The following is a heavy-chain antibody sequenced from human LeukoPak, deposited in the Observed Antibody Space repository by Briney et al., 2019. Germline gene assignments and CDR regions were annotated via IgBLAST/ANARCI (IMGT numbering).Heavy chain of an antibody. CDR2: ISSSSSYI. Sequence: KTGGSLRLSCAASGFTFSSYSMNWVRQAPGKGLEWVSSISSSSSYIYYADSVKGRFTISRDNAKNSLYLQMNSLRAEDTAVYYCAREGKWELRAFDIWGQGTMVTVSS. J-gene: IGHJ3*02. D-gene: IGHD1-26*01. CDR1: GFTFSSYS. CDR3: AREGKWELRAFDI. V-gene: IGHV3-21*01.